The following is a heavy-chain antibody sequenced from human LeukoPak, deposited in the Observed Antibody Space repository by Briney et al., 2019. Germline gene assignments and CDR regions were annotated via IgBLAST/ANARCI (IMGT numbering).Heavy chain of an antibody. Sequence: PSETLSLTCTVSGGSISSGGYYWSWIRQHPGKGLEWIGYIYYSGSTYYNPSLKSRDTISVDTSKNQFSLKLSSVTAADTAVYYCARSPPGYFDYWGQGTLVTVSS. CDR1: GGSISSGGYY. J-gene: IGHJ4*02. CDR2: IYYSGST. V-gene: IGHV4-31*03. CDR3: ARSPPGYFDY.